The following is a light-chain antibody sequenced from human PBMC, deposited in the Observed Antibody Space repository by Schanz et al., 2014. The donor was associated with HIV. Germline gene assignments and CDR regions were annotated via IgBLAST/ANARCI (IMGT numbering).Light chain of an antibody. V-gene: IGKV1-5*03. CDR3: LQYNDDVYT. Sequence: DIQMTQSPSSVSASVGDRISITCRASQSISGWLAWYQQKPGEAPNLLISEASTLESGVPSRFSGSGSGTEFTLSISSLQSDDFATYYCLQYNDDVYTFGQGTKLEIK. J-gene: IGKJ2*01. CDR2: EAS. CDR1: QSISGW.